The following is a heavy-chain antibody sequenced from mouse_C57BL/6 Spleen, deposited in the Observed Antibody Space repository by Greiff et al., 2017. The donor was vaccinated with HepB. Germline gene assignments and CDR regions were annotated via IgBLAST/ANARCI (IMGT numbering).Heavy chain of an antibody. J-gene: IGHJ4*01. CDR1: GYTFTSYW. V-gene: IGHV1-64*01. D-gene: IGHD1-1*01. CDR3: ARSGVITTVVATDYYAMDY. CDR2: IHPNSGST. Sequence: VQLQQPGAELVKPGASVKLSCKASGYTFTSYWMHWVKQRPGQGLEWIGMIHPNSGSTNYNEKFKSKATLTVDKSSSTAYMQLSSLTSEDSAVYYCARSGVITTVVATDYYAMDYWGQGTSVTVSS.